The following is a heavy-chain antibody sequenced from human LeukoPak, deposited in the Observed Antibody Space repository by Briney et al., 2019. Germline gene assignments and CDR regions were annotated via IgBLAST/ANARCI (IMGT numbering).Heavy chain of an antibody. V-gene: IGHV1-18*01. J-gene: IGHJ3*02. CDR2: ISAYNGNT. Sequence: ASVKVSCKASGYTFTSYGISWVRQAPGQGLEWMGWISAYNGNTNYAQKLQGRVTMTTDTSTSTAYMELRSLRSDDTAVYYCAVTMVRGVRNDAFDIWGQGTMVTVSS. CDR1: GYTFTSYG. CDR3: AVTMVRGVRNDAFDI. D-gene: IGHD3-10*01.